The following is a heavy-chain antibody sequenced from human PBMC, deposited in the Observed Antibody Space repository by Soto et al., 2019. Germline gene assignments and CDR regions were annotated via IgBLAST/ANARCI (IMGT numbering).Heavy chain of an antibody. Sequence: QVQLQESGPGLVKPSGTLSLTCAVSGGSISSSNWWSWVRQPPGKGLEWIGEIYHSGSTNYNPSLKSRVTIAVDKSKTQFSLKLSSVTAADTAVYYCARFCGGDCYSGYYYGMDVWGQGTTVTVSS. V-gene: IGHV4-4*02. CDR3: ARFCGGDCYSGYYYGMDV. J-gene: IGHJ6*02. CDR2: IYHSGST. D-gene: IGHD2-21*02. CDR1: GGSISSSNW.